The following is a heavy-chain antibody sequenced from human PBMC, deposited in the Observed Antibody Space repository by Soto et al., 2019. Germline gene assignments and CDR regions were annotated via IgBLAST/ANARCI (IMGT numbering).Heavy chain of an antibody. CDR2: IYYSGST. CDR3: ARPGYSRGWYADDAFDI. CDR1: GGSISSYY. Sequence: QVQLQESGPGLVKPSETLSLTCTVSGGSISSYYWSWIRQPPGKGLEWIGYIYYSGSTNYNPSLSSRVPISVATSKNQFSLQRSSVTAADTAVYYCARPGYSRGWYADDAFDIWGQGTMVTVSS. V-gene: IGHV4-59*08. D-gene: IGHD6-19*01. J-gene: IGHJ3*02.